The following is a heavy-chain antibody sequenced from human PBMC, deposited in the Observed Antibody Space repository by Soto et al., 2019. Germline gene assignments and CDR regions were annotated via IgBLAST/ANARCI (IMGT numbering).Heavy chain of an antibody. CDR2: INAGNGNT. Sequence: ASVKVSCKASGYTFTSYAMHWVRQAPGQRLEWMGWINAGNGNTKYSQKFQGRVTITRGTSASTAYMELSSLRSEDTAVYYCARDPRIAAAGDYYYYYGMDVWGQGTTVTVSS. J-gene: IGHJ6*02. D-gene: IGHD6-13*01. CDR1: GYTFTSYA. CDR3: ARDPRIAAAGDYYYYYGMDV. V-gene: IGHV1-3*01.